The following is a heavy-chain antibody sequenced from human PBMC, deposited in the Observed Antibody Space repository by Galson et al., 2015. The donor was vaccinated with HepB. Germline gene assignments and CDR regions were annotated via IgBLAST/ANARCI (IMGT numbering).Heavy chain of an antibody. V-gene: IGHV3-23*01. CDR3: AKDGLYYDSSGYYYGYDAFDI. CDR1: GFTFSSYA. CDR2: ISGSGGST. Sequence: SLRLSCAASGFTFSSYAMSWVRQAPGKGLEWVSAISGSGGSTYYADSVKGRFTISRDNSKNTLYLQMNSLRAEDTAVYYCAKDGLYYDSSGYYYGYDAFDIWGQGTMVTVSS. J-gene: IGHJ3*02. D-gene: IGHD3-22*01.